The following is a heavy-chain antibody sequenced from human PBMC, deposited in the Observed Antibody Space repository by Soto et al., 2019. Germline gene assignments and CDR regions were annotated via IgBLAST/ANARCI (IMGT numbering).Heavy chain of an antibody. CDR3: AEGRGSGWAWYFDN. J-gene: IGHJ4*02. Sequence: PRWSLRLSCSASVFTFKDSAMNWVRQAPGKGLEWVASISDTGASTWYAESVRGRLSISRDNSKNSLYLQMNSPRGEDTAVYYCAEGRGSGWAWYFDNWGQGTLVTVSS. V-gene: IGHV3-23*01. D-gene: IGHD6-19*01. CDR1: VFTFKDSA. CDR2: ISDTGAST.